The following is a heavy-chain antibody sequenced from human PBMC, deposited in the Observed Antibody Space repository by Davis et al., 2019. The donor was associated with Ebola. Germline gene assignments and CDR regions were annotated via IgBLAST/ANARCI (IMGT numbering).Heavy chain of an antibody. CDR2: TYYNSKWYS. V-gene: IGHV6-1*01. D-gene: IGHD3-22*01. CDR1: GDSVSSGG. Sequence: HSQTLSLTCAIYGDSVSSGGWNWIRQSPSGGLEWLGRTYYNSKWYSESAVSVKSRITINPVTSKNQFPLQLNSVTPEDTALYYCARGWLKGYLDYWGQGTLVTVSS. CDR3: ARGWLKGYLDY. J-gene: IGHJ4*02.